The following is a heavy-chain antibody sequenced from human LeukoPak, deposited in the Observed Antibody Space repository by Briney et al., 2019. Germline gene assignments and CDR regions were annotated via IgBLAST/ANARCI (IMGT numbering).Heavy chain of an antibody. CDR2: SDPEDGET. J-gene: IGHJ6*02. CDR1: GYTLTELS. D-gene: IGHD3-10*01. CDR3: ATGISLWFGELLSLDV. V-gene: IGHV1-24*01. Sequence: ASVKVSCKVSGYTLTELSMHWVRQAPGKGLEWMGGSDPEDGETIYAQKFQGRVTMTEDTSTDTAYMELSSLRSEDTAVYYCATGISLWFGELLSLDVWGQGTTVTVSS.